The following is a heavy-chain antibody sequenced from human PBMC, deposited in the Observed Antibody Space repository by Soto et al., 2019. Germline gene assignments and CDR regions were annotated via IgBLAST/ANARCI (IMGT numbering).Heavy chain of an antibody. CDR3: ARDTQWLPRGTFDY. CDR1: GFTFSSYA. D-gene: IGHD6-19*01. V-gene: IGHV3-23*01. Sequence: EVQLLESGGAVVQPGGSLRVSCAASGFTFSSYAMNWVRQAPGKGLEWVSGISGGGGRTYYADPVKGRFTISRDDSKNTLSLQMNSLRAEDTAVYFCARDTQWLPRGTFDYWGQGTLVTVSS. J-gene: IGHJ4*02. CDR2: ISGGGGRT.